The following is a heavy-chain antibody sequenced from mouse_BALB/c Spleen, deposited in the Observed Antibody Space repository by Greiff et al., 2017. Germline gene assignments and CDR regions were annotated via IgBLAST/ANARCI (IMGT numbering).Heavy chain of an antibody. D-gene: IGHD2-3*01. J-gene: IGHJ2*01. CDR2: ISDGGSYT. V-gene: IGHV5-4*02. CDR1: GFTFSDYY. CDR3: AIGYDGYYYFDY. Sequence: EVKLMESGGGLVKPGGSLKLSCAASGFTFSDYYMYWVRQTPEKRLEWVATISDGGSYTYYPDSVKGRFTISRDNAKNNLYLQMSSLKSEDTAMYYCAIGYDGYYYFDYWGQGTTLTVSS.